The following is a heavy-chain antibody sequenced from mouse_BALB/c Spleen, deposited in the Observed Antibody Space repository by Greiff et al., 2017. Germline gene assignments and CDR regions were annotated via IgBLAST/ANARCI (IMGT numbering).Heavy chain of an antibody. CDR1: GFTFSSFG. CDR3: ARSAPLRPFDY. V-gene: IGHV5-17*02. Sequence: EVQVVESGGGLVQPGGSRKLSCAASGFTFSSFGMHWVRQAPEKGLEWVAYISSGSSTIYYADTVKGRFTISRDNPKNTLFLQMTSLRSEDTAMYYCARSAPLRPFDYWGQGTTLTVSS. CDR2: ISSGSSTI. J-gene: IGHJ2*01. D-gene: IGHD1-2*01.